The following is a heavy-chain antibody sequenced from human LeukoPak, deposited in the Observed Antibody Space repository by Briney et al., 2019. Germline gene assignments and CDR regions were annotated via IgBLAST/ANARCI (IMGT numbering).Heavy chain of an antibody. CDR1: VGSISSGSYY. J-gene: IGHJ4*02. CDR2: IYTSGST. D-gene: IGHD2-15*01. CDR3: ARCLAGVIDY. V-gene: IGHV4-61*02. Sequence: SETLSLTCTVSVGSISSGSYYWSWIRQPAGKGLEWIGRIYTSGSTNYNPSLKSRVTISVDTSKNQFSLKLSSVTAADTAVYYCARCLAGVIDYWGQGTLVTVSS.